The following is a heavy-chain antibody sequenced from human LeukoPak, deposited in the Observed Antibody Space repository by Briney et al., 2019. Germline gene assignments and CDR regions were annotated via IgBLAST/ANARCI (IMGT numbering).Heavy chain of an antibody. CDR1: GGSISSYY. J-gene: IGHJ4*02. V-gene: IGHV4-4*07. CDR3: ANDPSTGTTHR. D-gene: IGHD1-7*01. Sequence: TTSETLSLTCTVSGGSISSYYWSWIRQPAGKGLEWIGRIYISGSTNYNPSLKSRVTMSVDTSKNQFSLKLSSVTAADTAVYYCANDPSTGTTHRWGQGTLVTVSS. CDR2: IYISGST.